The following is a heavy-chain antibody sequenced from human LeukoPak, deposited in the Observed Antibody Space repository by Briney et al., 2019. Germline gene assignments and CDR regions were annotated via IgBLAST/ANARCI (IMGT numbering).Heavy chain of an antibody. CDR1: GFTSGIYA. Sequence: GGSLRLSCAASGFTSGIYAVSWVRQAPGKGLEWVSGISWNSGSIGYADSVKGRFTISRDNAKNSLYLQMNSLRAEDTALYYCAKESHYDILTGHFDYWGQGTLVTVSS. V-gene: IGHV3-9*02. D-gene: IGHD3-9*01. CDR2: ISWNSGSI. CDR3: AKESHYDILTGHFDY. J-gene: IGHJ4*02.